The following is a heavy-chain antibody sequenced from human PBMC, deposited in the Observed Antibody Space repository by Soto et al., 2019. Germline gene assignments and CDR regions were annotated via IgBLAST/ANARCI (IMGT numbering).Heavy chain of an antibody. V-gene: IGHV3-48*04. Sequence: GGSLRLSCAASGFTFSSYAMSWVRQAPGKGLEWVSYISSSSSTIYYADSVKGRFTISRDNAKNSLYLQMNSLRAEDTAVYYCARDFSGGSSAFDIWGQGTMVTVSS. CDR1: GFTFSSYA. D-gene: IGHD3-16*01. CDR3: ARDFSGGSSAFDI. J-gene: IGHJ3*02. CDR2: ISSSSSTI.